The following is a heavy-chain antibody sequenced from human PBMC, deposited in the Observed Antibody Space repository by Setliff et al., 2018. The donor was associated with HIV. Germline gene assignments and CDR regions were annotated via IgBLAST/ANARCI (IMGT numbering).Heavy chain of an antibody. Sequence: PSETLSLTCTVSGGSMSSSSYYWGWIRQTPDKGLEWIGIIYYSGATYYNPSLTSRVTISVDTSRNQFSLKLRSVTAADTAAYYGASLGYVSGGFYKTPGPYYFDYWGQGALVTVSS. CDR1: GGSMSSSSYY. J-gene: IGHJ4*02. D-gene: IGHD3-10*01. CDR3: ASLGYVSGGFYKTPGPYYFDY. V-gene: IGHV4-39*01. CDR2: IYYSGAT.